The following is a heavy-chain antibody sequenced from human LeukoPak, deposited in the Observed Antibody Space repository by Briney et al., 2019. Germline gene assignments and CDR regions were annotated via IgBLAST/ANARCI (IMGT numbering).Heavy chain of an antibody. CDR2: ISSSGSTI. Sequence: GGSLRLSCAASGLTFSSYEMNWVRQAPGKGLEWVSYISSSGSTIYYADSVKGRFTISRDNAKNSLYLQMNSLRAEDTAVYYCARIGEDGMDVWGKGTTVTVSS. V-gene: IGHV3-48*03. CDR3: ARIGEDGMDV. CDR1: GLTFSSYE. J-gene: IGHJ6*04.